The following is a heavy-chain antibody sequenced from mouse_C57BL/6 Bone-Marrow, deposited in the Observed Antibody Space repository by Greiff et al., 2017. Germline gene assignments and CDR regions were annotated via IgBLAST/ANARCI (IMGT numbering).Heavy chain of an antibody. CDR3: ARWGLRGYAMDY. V-gene: IGHV1-50*01. D-gene: IGHD2-4*01. Sequence: QVQLQQPGAELVKPGASVKLSCKASGYTFTSYWMQWVKQRPGQGLEWIGEIDPSDSYTNYNQKFKGKATLIVDTSSSTAYMQLSSLTSEDSAVYYCARWGLRGYAMDYWGQGTSVTVSS. CDR2: IDPSDSYT. J-gene: IGHJ4*01. CDR1: GYTFTSYW.